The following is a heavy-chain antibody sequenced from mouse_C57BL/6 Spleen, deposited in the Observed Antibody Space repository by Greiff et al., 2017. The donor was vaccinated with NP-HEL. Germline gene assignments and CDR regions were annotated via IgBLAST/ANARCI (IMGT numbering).Heavy chain of an antibody. Sequence: EVQLQQSGAELVRPGASVKLSCTASGFNIKDDYMHWVKQRPEQGLEWIGWIDPENGDTEYASKFQGKATITADTSSNTAYLQLSSLSSEDTSVYYCTTPDHYGTPRGYFDVWVTGTTVTVSS. CDR3: TTPDHYGTPRGYFDV. CDR1: GFNIKDDY. CDR2: IDPENGDT. J-gene: IGHJ1*03. D-gene: IGHD2-1*01. V-gene: IGHV14-4*01.